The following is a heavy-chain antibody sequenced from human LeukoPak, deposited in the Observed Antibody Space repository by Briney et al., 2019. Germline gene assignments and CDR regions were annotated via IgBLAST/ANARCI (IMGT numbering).Heavy chain of an antibody. V-gene: IGHV4-31*11. CDR2: IYYSGST. CDR3: ARVSYYGSGSYSPFDY. CDR1: GGSFSSGGYY. J-gene: IGHJ4*02. D-gene: IGHD3-10*01. Sequence: SETLSLTCAVYGGSFSSGGYYWSWIRQHPGKGLEWIGYIYYSGSTYYNPSLKSRVTISVDTSKNQFSLKLSSVTAADTAVYYCARVSYYGSGSYSPFDYWGQGTLVTVSS.